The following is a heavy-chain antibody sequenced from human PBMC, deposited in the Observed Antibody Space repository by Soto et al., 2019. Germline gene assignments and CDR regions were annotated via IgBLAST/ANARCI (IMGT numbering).Heavy chain of an antibody. CDR1: GGSVRAPDW. Sequence: SETLSLTCTLSGGSVRAPDWWNWVRQSPDKGLEWIAEVHISGHSNYNPSLRSRVSVSIDSSKNQFYLNLNSVTAADTAIYYCARVRQGCSANNCYFDPWGQGTQVTTSS. CDR2: VHISGHS. J-gene: IGHJ5*01. CDR3: ARVRQGCSANNCYFDP. D-gene: IGHD1-1*01. V-gene: IGHV4-4*02.